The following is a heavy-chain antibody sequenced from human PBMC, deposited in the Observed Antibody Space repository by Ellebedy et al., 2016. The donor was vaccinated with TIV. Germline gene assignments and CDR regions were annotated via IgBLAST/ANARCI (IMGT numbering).Heavy chain of an antibody. V-gene: IGHV4-39*01. CDR3: ARQNWSYRRGNDDFDT. CDR2: VYFDKNT. D-gene: IGHD1-26*01. J-gene: IGHJ3*02. CDR1: GDSISSGNNY. Sequence: SETLSLTXSVSGDSISSGNNYWGWIRQPPGKGLEWIGTVYFDKNTYYNPSLKSRVTISVDTSKNQFSLKLASVTATDAAIYYCARQNWSYRRGNDDFDTWGQGTMVTVSS.